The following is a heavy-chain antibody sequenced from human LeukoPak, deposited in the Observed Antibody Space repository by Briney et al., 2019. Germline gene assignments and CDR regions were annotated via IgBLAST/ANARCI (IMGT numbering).Heavy chain of an antibody. J-gene: IGHJ4*02. CDR2: VKEDGTEK. CDR1: GFTFRDYW. Sequence: GGSLRLSCAASGFTFRDYWMSWVRQAAGKGLEWVANVKEDGTEKLYVDSVKGRFTISRDNGKNSLYLQMNSLRVEDTAIYYCARAGGTSWADYWGQGTLVTVSS. D-gene: IGHD6-13*01. V-gene: IGHV3-7*01. CDR3: ARAGGTSWADY.